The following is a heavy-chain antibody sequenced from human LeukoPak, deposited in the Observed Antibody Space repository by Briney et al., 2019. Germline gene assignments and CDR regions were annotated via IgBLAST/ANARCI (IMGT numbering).Heavy chain of an antibody. CDR2: IIPIFGTA. J-gene: IGHJ4*02. V-gene: IGHV1-69*13. D-gene: IGHD3-9*01. CDR1: VCTFSSYA. Sequence: GASVKVSCKASVCTFSSYAISWVRQAHGQGLEWMGGIIPIFGTANYAQKFQGRVTITADESTSTAYMELSSLRSEDTAVYYCARPRYFDWLFLFDYWGQGTLVTVSS. CDR3: ARPRYFDWLFLFDY.